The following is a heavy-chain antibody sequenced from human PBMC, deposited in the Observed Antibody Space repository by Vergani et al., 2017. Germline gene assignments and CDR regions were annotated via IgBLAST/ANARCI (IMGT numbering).Heavy chain of an antibody. CDR3: ARDLRVWFGELRYFVY. D-gene: IGHD3-10*01. V-gene: IGHV3-48*01. Sequence: EVQLVESGGGLVQPGGSLRLSCAASGFTFSSYSMNWVRQAPGKGLEWVSYISSSSSTIYYADSVKGRFTISRDNAKNSLYLQMNSLRAEDTAVYYCARDLRVWFGELRYFVYWGQGTLVTVSS. CDR2: ISSSSSTI. J-gene: IGHJ4*02. CDR1: GFTFSSYS.